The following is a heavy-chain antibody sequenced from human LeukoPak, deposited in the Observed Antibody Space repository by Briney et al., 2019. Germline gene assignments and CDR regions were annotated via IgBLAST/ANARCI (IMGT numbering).Heavy chain of an antibody. Sequence: HAGGSLRLSCAASGFTFSSYSMNWVRQAPGKGLEWVSYISSSSSTIYYADSVKGRFTISRENSKNTLYLQLNSLRADDTAVYYCAKGRSGSYSPTWDYWGQGTLVTVSS. CDR2: ISSSSSTI. CDR3: AKGRSGSYSPTWDY. V-gene: IGHV3-48*01. CDR1: GFTFSSYS. J-gene: IGHJ4*02. D-gene: IGHD1-26*01.